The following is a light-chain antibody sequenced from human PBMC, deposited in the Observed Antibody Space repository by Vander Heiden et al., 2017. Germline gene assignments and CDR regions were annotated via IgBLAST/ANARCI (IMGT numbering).Light chain of an antibody. CDR2: YKSDSDK. V-gene: IGLV5-39*01. CDR3: AIWYSNTVV. Sequence: QPVLTQPTSLSASPGGSARFTCTLRSGTNVATYRVYWYPQKPGSPPRYLLRYKSDSDKQQGSGVPSRFSGSNDASSNAGLFLISGLQAEDEADYYCAIWYSNTVVFGGGTKLTVL. CDR1: SGTNVATYR. J-gene: IGLJ2*01.